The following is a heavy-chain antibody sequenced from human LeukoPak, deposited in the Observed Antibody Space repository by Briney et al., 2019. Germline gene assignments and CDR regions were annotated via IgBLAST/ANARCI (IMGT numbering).Heavy chain of an antibody. J-gene: IGHJ3*02. CDR3: ARTTYDSDAFHI. CDR1: GFTFSSYA. Sequence: PGGSLRLSCAASGFTFSSYAMSWVRQAPGKGLEWDSGISGSGDSTYSADSVKGRFTISRDNSKNTLYLRMNSLRAEDTAVYFCARTTYDSDAFHIWGQGTMVTVSS. V-gene: IGHV3-23*01. CDR2: ISGSGDST. D-gene: IGHD3-10*01.